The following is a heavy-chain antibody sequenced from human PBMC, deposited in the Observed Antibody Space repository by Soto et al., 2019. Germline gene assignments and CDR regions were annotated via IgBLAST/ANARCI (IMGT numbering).Heavy chain of an antibody. CDR1: GSYFSAYA. CDR3: AKGGFWVHSGMDV. J-gene: IGHJ6*02. Sequence: EVQLSESGGGLVQIGGSLRLSCAASGSYFSAYAMNWVRQAPGKGLEWVSAISRSGDSTYYADSVTGRFSISRDNSKNTLYLQMNSLRADDTAVYYCAKGGFWVHSGMDVWGQGTTVTVSS. D-gene: IGHD3-16*01. CDR2: ISRSGDST. V-gene: IGHV3-23*01.